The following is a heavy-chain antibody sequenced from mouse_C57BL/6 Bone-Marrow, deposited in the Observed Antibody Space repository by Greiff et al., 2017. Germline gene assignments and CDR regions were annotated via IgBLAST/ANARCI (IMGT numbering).Heavy chain of an antibody. V-gene: IGHV1-81*01. CDR2: IYPRSGNT. CDR1: GYTFTSYG. D-gene: IGHD1-1*01. Sequence: VQLQQSGAELARPGASVKLSCKASGYTFTSYGISWVKQRTGQGLEWIGEIYPRSGNTYYNEKFKGKATLTADKSSSTAYMERRSLTSEDSAVYFCARRAYYGSSYGAMDYWGQGTSVTVSS. J-gene: IGHJ4*01. CDR3: ARRAYYGSSYGAMDY.